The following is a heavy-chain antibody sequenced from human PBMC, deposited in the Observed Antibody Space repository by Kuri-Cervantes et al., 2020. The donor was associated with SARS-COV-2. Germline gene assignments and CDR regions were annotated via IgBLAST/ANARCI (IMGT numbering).Heavy chain of an antibody. Sequence: SGPTLVKPTETLTLTCTVSGFSINIARMGVSWIRQPPGKALEWLAHTFSNDERSYSTSLKSRLTISKDTSKSQVVLTMTNMDPVDTATYYCARIRRGVDIVATNDYWGQGTLVTVSS. J-gene: IGHJ4*02. CDR1: GFSINIARMG. V-gene: IGHV2-26*01. CDR2: TFSNDER. D-gene: IGHD5-12*01. CDR3: ARIRRGVDIVATNDY.